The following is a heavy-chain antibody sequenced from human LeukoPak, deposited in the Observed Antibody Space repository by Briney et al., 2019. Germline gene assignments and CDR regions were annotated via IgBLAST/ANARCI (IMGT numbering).Heavy chain of an antibody. Sequence: SSETLSLTCTVSGGSISSGGYYWSWLRQHPGKGLEWIGYIYYSGSTYYNPSLKSRVTISVDTSKNQFSLKLSSVTAADTAVYYCARSYYYGSGSYSIANYYYYYGMDVWGQGTTVTVSS. CDR2: IYYSGST. V-gene: IGHV4-31*03. CDR3: ARSYYYGSGSYSIANYYYYYGMDV. CDR1: GGSISSGGYY. J-gene: IGHJ6*02. D-gene: IGHD3-10*01.